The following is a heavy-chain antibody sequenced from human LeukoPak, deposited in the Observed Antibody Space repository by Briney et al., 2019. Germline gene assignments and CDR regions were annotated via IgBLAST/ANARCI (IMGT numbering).Heavy chain of an antibody. CDR3: ARPLEGYYYYGMDV. V-gene: IGHV3-33*01. Sequence: GGSLRLSCAASGFTFSSYGMHWVRQAPGKGLEWVAVIWYDGGNRYYADSVKGRFTISRDNSKNTLYLQMNSLRAEDTAVYYCARPLEGYYYYGMDVRGQGTTVTVSS. J-gene: IGHJ6*02. CDR1: GFTFSSYG. D-gene: IGHD1-1*01. CDR2: IWYDGGNR.